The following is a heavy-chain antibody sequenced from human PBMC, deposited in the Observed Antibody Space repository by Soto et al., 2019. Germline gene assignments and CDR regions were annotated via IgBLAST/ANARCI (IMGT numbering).Heavy chain of an antibody. V-gene: IGHV4-34*01. J-gene: IGHJ4*02. CDR1: GGSFSGYI. CDR3: ARGLISGSHYSGGWYYFDY. D-gene: IGHD1-26*01. Sequence: QVQLQQWGAGLLKPSETLSLTCAVYGGSFSGYIWSWIRQPPGKGLQWIGQINHSGSANYNPSLKSRVPRSVPTSNSHFSLELRSVTAADTAVYYCARGLISGSHYSGGWYYFDYWGQGTLVTVSS. CDR2: INHSGSA.